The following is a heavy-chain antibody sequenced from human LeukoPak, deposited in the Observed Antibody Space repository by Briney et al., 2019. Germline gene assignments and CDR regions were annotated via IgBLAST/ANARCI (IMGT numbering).Heavy chain of an antibody. D-gene: IGHD3-16*01. Sequence: PGGSLRLSCAASGFTFSSYAMTWVRKAPGKGLEWVSAITGSGDSAYYPDSVKGRFTISRDQSKSTVYLQMTSLRAEDTAVFYCAKGTTDYDASDPLDFWGQGTLVTVSS. CDR2: ITGSGDSA. CDR1: GFTFSSYA. V-gene: IGHV3-23*01. J-gene: IGHJ4*02. CDR3: AKGTTDYDASDPLDF.